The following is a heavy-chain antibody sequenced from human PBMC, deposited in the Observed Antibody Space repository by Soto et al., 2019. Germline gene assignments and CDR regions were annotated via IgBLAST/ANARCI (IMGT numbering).Heavy chain of an antibody. Sequence: ASVKVSCKASGYTFTSYYMHWVRQAPGQGLEWMGIVNPSGGSTSYAQKFQGRVTMTRDTSTSTVYMELSSLRSEDTAVYYCARSTAAAGSFDYWGQGTLVTSPQ. CDR2: VNPSGGST. CDR1: GYTFTSYY. CDR3: ARSTAAAGSFDY. D-gene: IGHD6-13*01. J-gene: IGHJ4*02. V-gene: IGHV1-46*01.